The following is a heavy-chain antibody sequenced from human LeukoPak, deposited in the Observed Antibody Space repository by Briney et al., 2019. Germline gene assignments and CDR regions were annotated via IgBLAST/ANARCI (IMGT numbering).Heavy chain of an antibody. CDR3: AKAIGQEIPSASRWYDP. CDR2: VSDGCGAT. J-gene: IGHJ5*02. D-gene: IGHD2-2*01. CDR1: GFTFRNYA. Sequence: HTGGSLRLSCAASGFTFRNYAMAWVRQAPGKGLEWVSTVSDGCGATYHADSVKGRFTISRDNSRNTLYLQMNSLRVEDTAVYYCAKAIGQEIPSASRWYDPWGQGTLVTVSS. V-gene: IGHV3-23*01.